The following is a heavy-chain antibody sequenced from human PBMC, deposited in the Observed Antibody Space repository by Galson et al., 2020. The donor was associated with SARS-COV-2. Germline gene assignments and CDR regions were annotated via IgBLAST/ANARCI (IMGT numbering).Heavy chain of an antibody. CDR2: ISSSGRAI. J-gene: IGHJ4*02. Sequence: TGGSLRLSCAASGFIFTSHEMNWVRQAPGKGLEWVSHISSSGRAIYYADSVKGRFIISRDDAKNSVYLQMNSLRAEDTAVYYCARSSGNYRPFDYWGQGTLVTVSS. CDR1: GFIFTSHE. CDR3: ARSSGNYRPFDY. D-gene: IGHD3-22*01. V-gene: IGHV3-48*03.